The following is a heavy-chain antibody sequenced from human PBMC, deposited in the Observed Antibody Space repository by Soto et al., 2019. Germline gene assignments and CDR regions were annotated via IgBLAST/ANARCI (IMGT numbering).Heavy chain of an antibody. CDR3: ARARNNYGSGSYNLDY. V-gene: IGHV3-21*06. CDR1: GFTFSSYI. D-gene: IGHD3-10*01. Sequence: PGGSLRLSCAASGFTFSSYIMNWVRQAPEKGLEWVSSISSGGTYIYYADSVKGRFTISRDNAKNSLFLQMNSLRGEDTAVYYCARARNNYGSGSYNLDYWGQGTLVTV. CDR2: ISSGGTYI. J-gene: IGHJ4*02.